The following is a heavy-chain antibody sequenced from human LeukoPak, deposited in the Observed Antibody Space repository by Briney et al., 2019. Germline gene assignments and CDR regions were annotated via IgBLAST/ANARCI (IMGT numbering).Heavy chain of an antibody. D-gene: IGHD5-18*01. CDR1: GYPFTDYS. J-gene: IGHJ4*02. CDR3: ASGYRFRN. Sequence: ASVKVSCKASGYPFTDYSMHWVRQAPGQGLEWMGWINPNRGGTDYAQKFQGRVTMTRDTSISTAYMELSRLRYDDTAVYYCASGYRFRNWGQGTLVTVSS. V-gene: IGHV1-2*02. CDR2: INPNRGGT.